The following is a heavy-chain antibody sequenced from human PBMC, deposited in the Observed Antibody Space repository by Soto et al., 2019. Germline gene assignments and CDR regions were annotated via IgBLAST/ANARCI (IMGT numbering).Heavy chain of an antibody. D-gene: IGHD5-18*01. CDR1: GITFSSYA. CDR3: AQPANRWIQQYYFDY. Sequence: EVQLLESGGGLVQPGGSLRLSCAASGITFSSYAMSWVRQAPGKGLEWVSTISGSDSAYYADSVKGRLTISRDNSKNTLYLQMNSLRPEDTAVYYCAQPANRWIQQYYFDYWGQGTLLTVSS. CDR2: ISGSDSA. V-gene: IGHV3-23*01. J-gene: IGHJ4*02.